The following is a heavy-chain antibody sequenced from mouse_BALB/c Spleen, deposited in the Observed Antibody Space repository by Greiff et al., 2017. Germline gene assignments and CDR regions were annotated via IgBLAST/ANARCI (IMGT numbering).Heavy chain of an antibody. D-gene: IGHD3-3*01. CDR3: ARGGTGYAMDY. Sequence: QVQLKQSGPGLVAPSQSLSITCTVSGFSLTSYGVHWVRQPPGKGLEWLGVIWAGGSTNYNSALMSRLSISKDNSKSQVFLKMNSLHTDDTAMYYCARGGTGYAMDYWGQGTSVTVSS. CDR2: IWAGGST. V-gene: IGHV2-9*02. J-gene: IGHJ4*01. CDR1: GFSLTSYG.